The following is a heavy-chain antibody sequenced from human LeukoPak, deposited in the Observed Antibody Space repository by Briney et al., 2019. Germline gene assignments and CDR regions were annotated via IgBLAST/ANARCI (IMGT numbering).Heavy chain of an antibody. D-gene: IGHD5-12*01. V-gene: IGHV1-69*13. CDR2: IIPIFGTA. CDR3: ARWLRLVRGGYNWFDP. Sequence: ASVKVSCKASGGTFSSYAISWVRQAPRQGLEWMGGIIPIFGTANYAQKFQGRVTITADESTSTAYMELSSLRSEDTAVYYCARWLRLVRGGYNWFDPWGQGTLVTVSS. J-gene: IGHJ5*02. CDR1: GGTFSSYA.